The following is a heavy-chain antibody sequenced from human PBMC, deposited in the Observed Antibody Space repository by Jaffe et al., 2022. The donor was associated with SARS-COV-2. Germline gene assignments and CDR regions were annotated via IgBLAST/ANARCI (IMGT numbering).Heavy chain of an antibody. J-gene: IGHJ3*02. CDR1: GFTFSSYS. Sequence: EVQLVESGGGLVKPGGSLRLSCAASGFTFSSYSMNWVRQAPGKGLEWVSSISSSSSYIYYADSVKGRFTISRDNAKNSLYLQMNSLRAEDTAVYYCARDFGPLPQGPPYLTDAFDIWGQGTMVTVSS. CDR3: ARDFGPLPQGPPYLTDAFDI. D-gene: IGHD3-10*01. CDR2: ISSSSSYI. V-gene: IGHV3-21*01.